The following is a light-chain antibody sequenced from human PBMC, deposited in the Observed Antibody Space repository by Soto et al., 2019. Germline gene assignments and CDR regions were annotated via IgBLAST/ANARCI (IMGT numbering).Light chain of an antibody. V-gene: IGKV3-20*01. CDR2: GAS. J-gene: IGKJ3*01. CDR1: QNIGSYS. Sequence: EVVLTQSPGTLSLSPGERATLSCRANQNIGSYSLAWYQQRPGQSPRLLIYGASSRVNSIPDRFSGNGSGTEFTLTISSLEPEDFGVYYCQQYSCYTPFYFGPGTKVDIK. CDR3: QQYSCYTPFY.